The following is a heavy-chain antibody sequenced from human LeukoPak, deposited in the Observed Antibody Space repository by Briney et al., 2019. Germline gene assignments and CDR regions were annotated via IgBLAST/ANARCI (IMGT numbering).Heavy chain of an antibody. CDR3: AAGQLTGIEVDAFDI. D-gene: IGHD2-21*01. J-gene: IGHJ3*02. V-gene: IGHV1-58*01. CDR1: GFTFTSSA. Sequence: ASVKVSCKASGFTFTSSAVQGVRQARGQRLEWIGWIVVGSGNTNYAQKFQERVTITRDMSTSTAYMELSSLRSEDTAVYYCAAGQLTGIEVDAFDIWGQGTMVTVSS. CDR2: IVVGSGNT.